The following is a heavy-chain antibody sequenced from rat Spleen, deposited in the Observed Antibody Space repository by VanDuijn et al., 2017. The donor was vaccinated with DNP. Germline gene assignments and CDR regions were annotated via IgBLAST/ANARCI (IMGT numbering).Heavy chain of an antibody. Sequence: QVQLKESGPGLVQPSQTLSLTCPVSGFSLTSYHVHWIRQSPGKGLEWMGVMWSDGDTSYDSVLKSRLNISRDTSKSQVLLQMNSLQTEDTATYYCARGLTTVETPFGYWGQGTLVTVSS. CDR1: GFSLTSYH. V-gene: IGHV2-32*01. J-gene: IGHJ3*01. D-gene: IGHD1-1*01. CDR2: MWSDGDT. CDR3: ARGLTTVETPFGY.